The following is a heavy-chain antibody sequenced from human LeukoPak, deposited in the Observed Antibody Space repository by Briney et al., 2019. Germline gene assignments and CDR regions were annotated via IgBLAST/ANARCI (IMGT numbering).Heavy chain of an antibody. CDR1: GGSISSSSYY. Sequence: SSETLSLTCTVSGGSISSSSYYWGWIRQPPGKGLEWIGSIYYSGSTYYNPSLKSRVTISVDTSKNQFSLKLSSVTAADTAVYYCARSRYYYDSSGGFDPWGQGTLVTVSS. J-gene: IGHJ5*02. V-gene: IGHV4-39*01. CDR2: IYYSGST. D-gene: IGHD3-22*01. CDR3: ARSRYYYDSSGGFDP.